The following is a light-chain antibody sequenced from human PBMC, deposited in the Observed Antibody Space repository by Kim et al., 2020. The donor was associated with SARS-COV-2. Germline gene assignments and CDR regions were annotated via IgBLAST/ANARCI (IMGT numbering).Light chain of an antibody. CDR1: QSVSGTY. Sequence: PGERATLSCRASQSVSGTYLAWYQPKPGQAPRLLIYGASSRATGIPDRFSGSGSGTDFTLTINRLEPEDFAVYYCQQYDSSSRWTFGQGTKVDIK. V-gene: IGKV3-20*01. J-gene: IGKJ1*01. CDR2: GAS. CDR3: QQYDSSSRWT.